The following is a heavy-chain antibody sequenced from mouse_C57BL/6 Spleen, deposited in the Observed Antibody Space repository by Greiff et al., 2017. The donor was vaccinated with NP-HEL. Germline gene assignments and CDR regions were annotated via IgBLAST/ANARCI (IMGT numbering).Heavy chain of an antibody. J-gene: IGHJ4*01. CDR1: GFTFSDYG. V-gene: IGHV5-15*01. Sequence: EVQLVESGGGLVQPGGSLKLFCAASGFTFSDYGMAWVRQAPRKGPEWVAFISNLAYSIYYADTVTGRFTISRENAKNTLYLEMSSLRSEDTAMYYCARHPVHFAMDYWGQGTSVTVSS. CDR3: ARHPVHFAMDY. D-gene: IGHD5-1*01. CDR2: ISNLAYSI.